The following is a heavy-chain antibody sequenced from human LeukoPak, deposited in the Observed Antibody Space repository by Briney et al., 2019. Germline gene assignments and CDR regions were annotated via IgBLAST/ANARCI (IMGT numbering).Heavy chain of an antibody. Sequence: SETLSLTCTVSAYSISSGYYWGWIRQPPGKGLEWIGSIYHSGSTYYNPSLKSRVTISVATSKNQFSLRLSSVTAADTAVYYCARAANFGVIISSHFDYWGQGTLVTVSS. CDR3: ARAANFGVIISSHFDY. CDR1: AYSISSGYY. CDR2: IYHSGST. V-gene: IGHV4-38-2*02. J-gene: IGHJ4*02. D-gene: IGHD3-3*01.